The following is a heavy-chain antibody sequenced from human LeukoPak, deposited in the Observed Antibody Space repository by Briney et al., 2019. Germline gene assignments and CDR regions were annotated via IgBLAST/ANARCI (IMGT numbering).Heavy chain of an antibody. D-gene: IGHD6-19*01. V-gene: IGHV1-69*05. Sequence: GSSVKVSCKASGGTFSSYAISWVRQAPGQGLEWMGRIIPIFGTANYAQKFQGRVTITTDESTTTAYMELSSLRSEDTAVYYCARITAVAGTISDYWGQGTLVTVSS. CDR3: ARITAVAGTISDY. CDR1: GGTFSSYA. CDR2: IIPIFGTA. J-gene: IGHJ4*02.